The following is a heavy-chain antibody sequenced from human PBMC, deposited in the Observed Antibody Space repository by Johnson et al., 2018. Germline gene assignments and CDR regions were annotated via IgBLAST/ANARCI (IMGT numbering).Heavy chain of an antibody. CDR1: GFTFSSYA. V-gene: IGHV3-30-3*01. CDR3: ASMTVYDYYMDV. CDR2: ISYDGSNK. D-gene: IGHD4-17*01. Sequence: VQLVESGGGVVQPGRSLRLSCAASGFTFSSYAMHWVRQATGKGLEWVAVISYDGSNKYYADSVKARLTISRENSKNSRYLQMNSLRAEDTAVDYCASMTVYDYYMDVWGKGTTVTVSS. J-gene: IGHJ6*03.